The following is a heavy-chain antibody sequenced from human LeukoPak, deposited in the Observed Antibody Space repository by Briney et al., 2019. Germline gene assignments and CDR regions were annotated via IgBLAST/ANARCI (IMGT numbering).Heavy chain of an antibody. J-gene: IGHJ1*01. CDR2: ISASGRNR. CDR3: ARLVGNYYDTSGYQH. V-gene: IGHV3-23*01. D-gene: IGHD3-22*01. Sequence: GGSLRLSCAASGFTFSNYAMTWVRQAPGKGLELVSVISASGRNRDYAGSVKGRFTISRDNAKNSLYLQMNSLRAEDTAVYYCARLVGNYYDTSGYQHWGQGTLVTVSS. CDR1: GFTFSNYA.